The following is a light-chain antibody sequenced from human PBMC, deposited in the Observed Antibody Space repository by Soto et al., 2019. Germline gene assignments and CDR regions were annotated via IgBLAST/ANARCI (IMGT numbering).Light chain of an antibody. Sequence: QTVLTQPPSASGTPGQRVTIFCSGSSSNIGSNTVNWYQQLPGTAPKLLIYSNNQRPSRGPDRFSGSKSGTSASLAISGLQSEDEADYYCSSWDDSLNGEVFGTGTKLTVL. CDR1: SSNIGSNT. J-gene: IGLJ1*01. V-gene: IGLV1-44*01. CDR3: SSWDDSLNGEV. CDR2: SNN.